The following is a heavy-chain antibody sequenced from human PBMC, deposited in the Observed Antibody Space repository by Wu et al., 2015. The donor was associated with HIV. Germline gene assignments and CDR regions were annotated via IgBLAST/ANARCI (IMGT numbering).Heavy chain of an antibody. CDR1: GYTFRSYT. CDR3: ARDKSSSSFDY. J-gene: IGHJ4*02. V-gene: IGHV1-69*13. CDR2: IITLFGTT. Sequence: QVQLVQSGAEMKKPGSSVKLSCKASGYTFRSYTVTWIRQAPGQGLEWMGRIITLFGTTNYAQKFQGRVTITADQFTSTSYMELTGLRSDDTAVYYCARDKSSSSFDYWGQGALVTVSS. D-gene: IGHD6-19*01.